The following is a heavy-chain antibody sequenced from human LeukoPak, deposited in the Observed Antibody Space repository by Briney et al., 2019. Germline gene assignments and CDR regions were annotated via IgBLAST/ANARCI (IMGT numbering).Heavy chain of an antibody. V-gene: IGHV3-30-3*01. CDR1: GFTFSSYA. Sequence: GGSLRLSCAASGFTFSSYAMHWVRQAPGKGLEWVAVISYDGSNKYYADSVKGRFTNSRDNSKNTLYLQMNSLRAEDTAVYYCAADTYGDFDFDYWGQGTLVTVSS. D-gene: IGHD4-17*01. J-gene: IGHJ4*02. CDR2: ISYDGSNK. CDR3: AADTYGDFDFDY.